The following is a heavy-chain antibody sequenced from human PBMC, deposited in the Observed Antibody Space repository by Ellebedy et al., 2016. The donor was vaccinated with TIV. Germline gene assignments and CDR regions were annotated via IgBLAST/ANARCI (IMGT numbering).Heavy chain of an antibody. CDR1: GASISTFY. D-gene: IGHD4-23*01. Sequence: MPSETLSLTCNVPGASISTFYWSWIRQPPGKGLAFIGYIYYIVITNYNPSLESRVAISIDTSENQFSLRLSSVTAADTAVYYCAAYYGGRFDYWGQGTLVTVSS. V-gene: IGHV4-59*01. J-gene: IGHJ4*02. CDR3: AAYYGGRFDY. CDR2: IYYIVIT.